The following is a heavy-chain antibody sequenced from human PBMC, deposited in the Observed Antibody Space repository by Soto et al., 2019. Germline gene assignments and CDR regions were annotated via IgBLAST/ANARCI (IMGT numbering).Heavy chain of an antibody. CDR1: GSTIRGYY. J-gene: IGHJ4*02. CDR2: IYYTGST. V-gene: IGHV4-59*01. Sequence: SETLSLTCTVSGSTIRGYYWSWIRQSPGKGLEWIGSIYYTGSTNNNPSLKSRLTISVDTSTNQFSLNLRSLTAADSAMYYCARRAESTIAAPDIWGQGTMVTVSS. D-gene: IGHD6-13*01. CDR3: ARRAESTIAAPDI.